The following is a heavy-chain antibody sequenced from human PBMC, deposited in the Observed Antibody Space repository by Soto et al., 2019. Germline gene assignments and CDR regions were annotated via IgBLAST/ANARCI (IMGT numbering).Heavy chain of an antibody. CDR2: FDPEDGET. Sequence: WASVKVSCKVSGYTLTELSMHWVRQAPGKGLEWMGGFDPEDGETIYAQKFQGRVTMTEDTSTDTAYMELSSLRSEDTAVYYCATVYCSGGSCYSYGYMDVWGQGTSVTVSS. D-gene: IGHD2-15*01. CDR1: GYTLTELS. J-gene: IGHJ6*03. CDR3: ATVYCSGGSCYSYGYMDV. V-gene: IGHV1-24*01.